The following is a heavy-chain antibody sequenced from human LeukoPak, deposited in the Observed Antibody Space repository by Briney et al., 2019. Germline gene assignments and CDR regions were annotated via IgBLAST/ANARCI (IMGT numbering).Heavy chain of an antibody. CDR1: GFTVSSNY. Sequence: PGGSLRLSCAASGFTVSSNYMSWVRQAPGKGLEWVSVIYSGGSTYYADSVKGRFTISRDNSKNTLYLQMNSLRAEDTAVYYCASQYYDILTGYYGYWGQGTLVTVSS. J-gene: IGHJ4*02. CDR2: IYSGGST. V-gene: IGHV3-53*01. D-gene: IGHD3-9*01. CDR3: ASQYYDILTGYYGY.